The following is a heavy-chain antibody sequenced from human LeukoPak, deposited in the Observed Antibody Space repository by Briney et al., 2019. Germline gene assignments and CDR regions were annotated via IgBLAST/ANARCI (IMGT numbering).Heavy chain of an antibody. Sequence: SETLSLTCAVSGYSISSGYYWGWIRQPPGKGLEWIWSIYHSGSTYYNPSLKSRVTISVDTSKNQFSLKLSSVTAADTAVYYCARQTYYYDSSGYYPHDAFDIWGQGTMVTVSS. CDR3: ARQTYYYDSSGYYPHDAFDI. CDR2: IYHSGST. J-gene: IGHJ3*02. CDR1: GYSISSGYY. V-gene: IGHV4-38-2*01. D-gene: IGHD3-22*01.